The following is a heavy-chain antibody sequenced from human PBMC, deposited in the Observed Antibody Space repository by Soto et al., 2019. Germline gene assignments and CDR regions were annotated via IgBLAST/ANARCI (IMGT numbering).Heavy chain of an antibody. D-gene: IGHD2-15*01. CDR2: IYWDDDK. CDR3: AHAMLYCTGVSCSTDFDS. CDR1: GFSLGTHGVA. Sequence: QITLKESGPTLVKPTQTLTLTCTFSGFSLGTHGVAVGGGRQPAGKALEGLALIYWDDDKYYSASLNSRLTITKDTSKNQVVLTMTTMDPVDTGTYSWAHAMLYCTGVSCSTDFDSWGQGTLVTVSS. J-gene: IGHJ4*02. V-gene: IGHV2-5*02.